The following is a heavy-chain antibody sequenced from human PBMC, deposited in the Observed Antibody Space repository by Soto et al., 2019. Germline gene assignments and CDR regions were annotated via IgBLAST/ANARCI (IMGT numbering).Heavy chain of an antibody. J-gene: IGHJ4*02. D-gene: IGHD3-22*01. CDR1: GYTFSHHG. Sequence: QVQLVQSGPEVKKPGASVKVSCKASGYTFSHHGISWVRQAPEQGLEWMGWISIFNGNANYAQKFQGRISLTADKSASTAYMEVRSLRSDDTAVYYWARDSTITKLLVMDYWGQGTPVTVST. CDR2: ISIFNGNA. CDR3: ARDSTITKLLVMDY. V-gene: IGHV1-18*04.